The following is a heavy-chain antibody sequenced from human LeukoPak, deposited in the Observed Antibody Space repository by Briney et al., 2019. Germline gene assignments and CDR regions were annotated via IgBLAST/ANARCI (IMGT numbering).Heavy chain of an antibody. J-gene: IGHJ4*02. D-gene: IGHD6-13*01. CDR1: GFTFSSYW. CDR3: ARVFTAGTWSPFDY. CDR2: IKEDGSDK. V-gene: IGHV3-7*05. Sequence: GGSLRLSCAASGFTFSSYWMSWVRQAPGKGLEWVANIKEDGSDKYYVDSVKGRFTVSRDNAKNSLYLQMSSLRAEDTAVYYCARVFTAGTWSPFDYWGQGTLVTVSS.